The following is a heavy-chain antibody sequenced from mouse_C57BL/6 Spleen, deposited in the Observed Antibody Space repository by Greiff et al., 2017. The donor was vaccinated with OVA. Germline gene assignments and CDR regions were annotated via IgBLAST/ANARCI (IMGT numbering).Heavy chain of an antibody. CDR2: INPNNGGT. D-gene: IGHD1-1*01. V-gene: IGHV1-22*01. Sequence: EVQLVESGPELVKPGASVKMSCKASGYTFTDYNMHWVKQSHGKSLEWIGYINPNNGGTSYNQKFKGKATLTVNKSSSTAYMELRSLTSEDSAVYYCARGVNYYGSSFDYWGQGTTLTVSS. J-gene: IGHJ2*01. CDR3: ARGVNYYGSSFDY. CDR1: GYTFTDYN.